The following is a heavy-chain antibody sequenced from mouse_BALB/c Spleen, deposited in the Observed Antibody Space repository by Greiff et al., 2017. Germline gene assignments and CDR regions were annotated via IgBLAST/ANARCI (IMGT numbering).Heavy chain of an antibody. V-gene: IGHV1S81*02. CDR1: GYTFTSYY. CDR3: TRYGYYGWYFDV. CDR2: INPSNGGT. D-gene: IGHD1-1*01. Sequence: VQLQQSGAELVKPGASVKLSCKASGYTFTSYYMYWVKQRPGQGLEWIGEINPSNGGTNFNEKFKSKATLTVDKSSSTAYMQLSSLTSEDSAVYYCTRYGYYGWYFDVWGAGTTVTVSS. J-gene: IGHJ1*01.